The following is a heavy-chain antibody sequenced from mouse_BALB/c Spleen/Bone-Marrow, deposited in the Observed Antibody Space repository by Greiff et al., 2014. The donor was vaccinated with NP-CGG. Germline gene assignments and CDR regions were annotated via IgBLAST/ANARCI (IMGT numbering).Heavy chain of an antibody. D-gene: IGHD1-1*01. CDR3: ARYYYGSSYFDY. V-gene: IGHV14-3*02. Sequence: EVKVEESGAELVKPGASVKLSCTASGFNIKDTYMHWVKQRPEQGLEWIGRIDPANGNTKYDPKFQGKATITADTSSNTAYLQLSSLTSEDTAVYYCARYYYGSSYFDYRGQGTTLTVSS. CDR2: IDPANGNT. J-gene: IGHJ2*01. CDR1: GFNIKDTY.